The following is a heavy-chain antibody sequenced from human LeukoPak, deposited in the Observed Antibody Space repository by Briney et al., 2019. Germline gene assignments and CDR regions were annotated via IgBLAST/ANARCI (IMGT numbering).Heavy chain of an antibody. CDR3: ARGLRTTQFDY. CDR2: ISGSGGST. CDR1: GFTFSSYA. D-gene: IGHD2/OR15-2a*01. V-gene: IGHV3-23*01. J-gene: IGHJ4*02. Sequence: GGSLRLSCAASGFTFSSYAMSWVRQAPGKGLEWVSAISGSGGSTYSADSVKGRFTISRDNAKNTLYLQMNSLRAEDTAVYYCARGLRTTQFDYWGQGTLVTVSS.